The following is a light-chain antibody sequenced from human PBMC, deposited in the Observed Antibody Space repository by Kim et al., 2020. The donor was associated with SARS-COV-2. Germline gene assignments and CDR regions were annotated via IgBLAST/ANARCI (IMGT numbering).Light chain of an antibody. Sequence: SYELTQPLSVSVAPGRTATISCGGDNIGGKSVQWYQHKTGHAPVVVIYDDNDRPSGIPERFSGSNSGNTATLTISRVEAGDEADYYCQVWDTDSDHLVFGGGTRLTVL. V-gene: IGLV3-21*01. CDR1: NIGGKS. CDR2: DDN. CDR3: QVWDTDSDHLV. J-gene: IGLJ2*01.